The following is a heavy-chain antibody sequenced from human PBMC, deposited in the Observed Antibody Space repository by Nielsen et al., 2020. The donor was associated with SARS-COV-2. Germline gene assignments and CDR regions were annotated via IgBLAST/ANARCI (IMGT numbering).Heavy chain of an antibody. J-gene: IGHJ6*02. CDR2: INHSGST. D-gene: IGHD6-6*01. V-gene: IGHV4-34*01. CDR1: GGSFSGYY. CDR3: ARRVSSSSYGMDV. Sequence: GSLRLSCAVYGGSFSGYYWSWIRQPPGKGLEWIGEINHSGSTNYNPSLKSRVTISVDTSKNQFSLKLSSVTAADTAVYYCARRVSSSSYGMDVWGQGTTVTVSS.